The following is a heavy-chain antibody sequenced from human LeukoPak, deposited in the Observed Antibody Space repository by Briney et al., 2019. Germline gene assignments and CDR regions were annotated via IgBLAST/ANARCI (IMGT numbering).Heavy chain of an antibody. CDR1: GFIFSSYE. V-gene: IGHV3-48*03. D-gene: IGHD6-6*01. J-gene: IGHJ4*02. CDR3: ARRHDYSRSSFNY. CDR2: ISSSGSTI. Sequence: PGGSLRLSCAASGFIFSSYEMNWVRQAPGKGLEWVSYISSSGSTINYADSVKGRFTISRDNAKNSLYLQMNSLRAEDTAVYYCARRHDYSRSSFNYWGQGTLVTVSS.